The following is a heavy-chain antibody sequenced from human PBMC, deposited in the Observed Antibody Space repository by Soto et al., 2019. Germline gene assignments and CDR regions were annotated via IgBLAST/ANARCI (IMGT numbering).Heavy chain of an antibody. D-gene: IGHD4-4*01. CDR2: IYYSGST. Sequence: SETLSLTCTVSGGSISSSSYYWGWIRQPPGKGLEWIGSIYYSGSTYYNPSLKSRVTISVDTSKNQFSLKLSSVTAADTAVYYCARHGRTCNYDYWGQGTLVTVSS. CDR3: ARHGRTCNYDY. CDR1: GGSISSSSYY. J-gene: IGHJ4*02. V-gene: IGHV4-39*01.